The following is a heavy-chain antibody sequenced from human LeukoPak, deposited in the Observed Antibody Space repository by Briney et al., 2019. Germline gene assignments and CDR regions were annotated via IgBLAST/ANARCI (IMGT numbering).Heavy chain of an antibody. CDR1: GFTFSSYG. D-gene: IGHD6-19*01. CDR2: ISYDGSNK. Sequence: GRSLRLSCAASGFTFSSYGMHWVRQAPGKGLEWVAVISYDGSNKYYADSVKGRSTISRDNSKNTLYLQMNSLRAEDTAVYYCAKEDSSGWYGYWGQGTLVTVSS. J-gene: IGHJ4*02. V-gene: IGHV3-30*18. CDR3: AKEDSSGWYGY.